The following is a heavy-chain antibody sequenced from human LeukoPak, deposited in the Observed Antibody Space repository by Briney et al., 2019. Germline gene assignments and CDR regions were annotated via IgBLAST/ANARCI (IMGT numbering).Heavy chain of an antibody. D-gene: IGHD6-13*01. CDR1: GGSFSGYY. Sequence: SETLSLTCAVYGGSFSGYYWSWIRQPPGEGLEWIGEINHSGSTNYNPSLKSRVTISVDTSKNQFSLKLSSVTAADTAVYYCARGGYSRSWYLDYWGQGTLVTVSS. CDR3: ARGGYSRSWYLDY. CDR2: INHSGST. V-gene: IGHV4-34*01. J-gene: IGHJ4*02.